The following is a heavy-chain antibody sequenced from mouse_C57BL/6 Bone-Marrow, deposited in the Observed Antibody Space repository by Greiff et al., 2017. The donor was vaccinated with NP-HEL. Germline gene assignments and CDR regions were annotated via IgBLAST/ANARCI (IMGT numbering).Heavy chain of an antibody. CDR1: GYTFTSYW. J-gene: IGHJ3*01. Sequence: QVQLQQPGAELVKPGASVKLSCKASGYTFTSYWMQWVKQRPGQGLEWIGEIDPSDSYTNYNQKFKGKATLTVDTSSSTAYMQLSSLTSEDSAVYYCARDDYEFAYWGKGTLVTVSA. V-gene: IGHV1-50*01. CDR3: ARDDYEFAY. CDR2: IDPSDSYT. D-gene: IGHD2-4*01.